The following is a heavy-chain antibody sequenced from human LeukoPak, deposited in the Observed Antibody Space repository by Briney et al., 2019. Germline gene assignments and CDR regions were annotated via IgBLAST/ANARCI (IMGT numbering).Heavy chain of an antibody. CDR3: ARDGRAGSLFAY. Sequence: SETLSLTCTVSGGSISSYYWSWIRQPPGKGLEWVGYISYSGSTNYNPSLKSRVTISVDTSKNQFSLKLSSVTAADTAIYCCARDGRAGSLFAYWGQGTLVTVSS. V-gene: IGHV4-59*01. J-gene: IGHJ4*02. CDR1: GGSISSYY. D-gene: IGHD6-19*01. CDR2: ISYSGST.